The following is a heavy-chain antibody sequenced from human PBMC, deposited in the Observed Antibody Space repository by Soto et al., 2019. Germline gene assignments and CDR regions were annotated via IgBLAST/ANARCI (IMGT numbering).Heavy chain of an antibody. Sequence: SVKVSCTASGCTFSIHAISWVRQAPGQGLEWMGGIIPIFGTANYAQKFQGRVTITADESTSTAYMELSSLRSEDTAVYYCARDRVAVAGKTHYYYYGMDVWGQGTTVTVSS. V-gene: IGHV1-69*13. J-gene: IGHJ6*02. CDR1: GCTFSIHA. D-gene: IGHD6-19*01. CDR3: ARDRVAVAGKTHYYYYGMDV. CDR2: IIPIFGTA.